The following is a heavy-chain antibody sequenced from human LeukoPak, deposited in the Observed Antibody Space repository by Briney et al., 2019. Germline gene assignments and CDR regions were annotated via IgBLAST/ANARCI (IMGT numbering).Heavy chain of an antibody. D-gene: IGHD6-19*01. CDR1: GYTFGTHW. V-gene: IGHV1-46*01. CDR2: INPSGGST. CDR3: ARPSAGTPYDAFDI. J-gene: IGHJ3*02. Sequence: GASVKVSCKPSGYTFGTHWMHWVRQAPGQGLEWMGIINPSGGSTSYAQKFQGRVTMTRDMSTSTVYMELSSLRSEDTAVYYCARPSAGTPYDAFDIWGQGTMVTVSS.